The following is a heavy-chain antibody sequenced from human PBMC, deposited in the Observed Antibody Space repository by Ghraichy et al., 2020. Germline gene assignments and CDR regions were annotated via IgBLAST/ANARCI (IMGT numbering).Heavy chain of an antibody. CDR2: IYYSGST. CDR3: ARQTYYYDSSGYYYEEWDI. V-gene: IGHV4-39*01. Sequence: SQTLSLTCTVSGGSISSSSYYWGWIRQPPGKGLEWIGSIYYSGSTYYNPSLKSRVTISVDTSKNQFSLKLSSVTAADTAVYYCARQTYYYDSSGYYYEEWDIWGQGTMVTVSS. D-gene: IGHD3-22*01. J-gene: IGHJ3*02. CDR1: GGSISSSSYY.